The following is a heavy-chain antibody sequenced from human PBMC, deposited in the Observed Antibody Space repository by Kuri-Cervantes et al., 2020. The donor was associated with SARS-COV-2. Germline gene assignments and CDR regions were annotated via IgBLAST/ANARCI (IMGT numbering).Heavy chain of an antibody. J-gene: IGHJ4*02. CDR1: GFTISSFA. CDR2: ISSSGSTI. Sequence: GGSLRLSCAASGFTISSFAMHWVRQAPGKGLEWVSYISSSGSTIYYADSVKGRFTISRDNAKNSLYLQMNSLRAEDTAVYYCASEVVAATYGQALDYWGQGTLVTVSS. CDR3: ASEVVAATYGQALDY. D-gene: IGHD2-15*01. V-gene: IGHV3-48*04.